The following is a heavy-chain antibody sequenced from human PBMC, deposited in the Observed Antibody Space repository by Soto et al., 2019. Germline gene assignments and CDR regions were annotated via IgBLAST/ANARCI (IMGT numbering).Heavy chain of an antibody. CDR2: INHSGST. D-gene: IGHD6-6*01. J-gene: IGHJ6*03. Sequence: SETLSLTCAVYGGSFSGYYWSWIRQPPGKGLEWIGEINHSGSTNYNPSLKSRVTIPVDTSKNQFSLKLSSVTAADTAVYYCARAKGIAARPYYYYMDVWGKGTTVTVSS. V-gene: IGHV4-34*01. CDR1: GGSFSGYY. CDR3: ARAKGIAARPYYYYMDV.